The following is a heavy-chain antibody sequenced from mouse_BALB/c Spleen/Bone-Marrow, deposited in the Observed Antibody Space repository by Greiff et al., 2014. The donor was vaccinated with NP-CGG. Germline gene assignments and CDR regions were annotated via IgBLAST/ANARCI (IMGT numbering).Heavy chain of an antibody. CDR2: IDPANGNT. D-gene: IGHD2-4*01. Sequence: EVKLMESGAELVKPGASVKLSCTASGFNIKDTYMHWVKQRPEQGLEWIGRIDPANGNTKYDPKFQGKATITADTSSNTAYLQLSSLTSEDTAAYYCAMITTGAWFAYWGQGTLVTVSA. CDR3: AMITTGAWFAY. J-gene: IGHJ3*01. CDR1: GFNIKDTY. V-gene: IGHV14-3*02.